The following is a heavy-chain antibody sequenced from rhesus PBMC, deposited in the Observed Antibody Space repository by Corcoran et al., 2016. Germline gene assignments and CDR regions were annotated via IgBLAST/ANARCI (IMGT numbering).Heavy chain of an antibody. CDR2: ICKVDGTT. CDR3: AKARGNNHYHSNPIDY. J-gene: IGHJ4*01. CDR1: GFPFSSHG. D-gene: IGHD3-28*01. V-gene: IGHV3S5*01. Sequence: EVRLVESGGGLVQPGGSLRLSCAASGFPFSSHGMSWVRQAPGKGLEWVSYICKVDGTTDFAESVKGRFTNTRDNSKNTLSLQMSSLRAEDTAVYYCAKARGNNHYHSNPIDYWGQGVLVTVSS.